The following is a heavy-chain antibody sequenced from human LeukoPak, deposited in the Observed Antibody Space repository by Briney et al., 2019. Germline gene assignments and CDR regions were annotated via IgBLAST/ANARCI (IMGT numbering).Heavy chain of an antibody. Sequence: GGSLRLSCAASGFTFTGYALHWVRQAPGKGLEWVSIISYDGTTQYYADSVKGRFTISRDNSKNTLSLQMNSLRDEDTAVYYCAKDEGMAVSGTGGYDYWGQGTLVTVSS. V-gene: IGHV3-30-3*01. CDR3: AKDEGMAVSGTGGYDY. CDR1: GFTFTGYA. CDR2: ISYDGTTQ. D-gene: IGHD6-19*01. J-gene: IGHJ4*02.